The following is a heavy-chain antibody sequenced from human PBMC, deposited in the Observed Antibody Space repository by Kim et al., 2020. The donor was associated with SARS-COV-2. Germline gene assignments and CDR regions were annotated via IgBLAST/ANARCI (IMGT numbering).Heavy chain of an antibody. Sequence: GGSLRLSCAASGFTFSSYAMHWVRQAPGKGLEWVAVISYDGSNKYYADSVKGRFTISRDNSKNTLYLQMNSLRAEDTAVYYCARDRDLYDSSGYREPFDYWGQGTLVTVSS. J-gene: IGHJ4*02. CDR2: ISYDGSNK. CDR1: GFTFSSYA. CDR3: ARDRDLYDSSGYREPFDY. V-gene: IGHV3-30*04. D-gene: IGHD3-22*01.